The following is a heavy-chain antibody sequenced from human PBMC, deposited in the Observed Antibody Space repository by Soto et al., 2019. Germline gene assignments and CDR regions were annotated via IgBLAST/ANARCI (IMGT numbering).Heavy chain of an antibody. V-gene: IGHV4-59*01. Sequence: TLSLTCTVSGGSISSYYWSWIRQPPGKGLEWIGYIYYSGSTNYNPSLKSRVTISVDTSKNQFSLKLSSVTAADTAVYYCARVTYSYGYFLYAFDIWGQGTMVTVSS. D-gene: IGHD5-18*01. CDR2: IYYSGST. CDR1: GGSISSYY. CDR3: ARVTYSYGYFLYAFDI. J-gene: IGHJ3*02.